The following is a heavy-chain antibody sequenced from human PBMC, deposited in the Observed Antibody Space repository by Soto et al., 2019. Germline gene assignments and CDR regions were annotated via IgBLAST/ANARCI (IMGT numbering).Heavy chain of an antibody. V-gene: IGHV3-9*01. J-gene: IGHJ3*02. Sequence: GGSLRLSCAASGCTCDDYAMHLVRQAPGKGLGWGSGISWNSGTIVYAKSVKGRFTIYRDNAKSSLCLQMNSLRAEATALYLCAKDIYVAAAIRDWITIFGVVLGGGGLDMWGQGTMVTVSS. CDR3: AKDIYVAAAIRDWITIFGVVLGGGGLDM. CDR2: ISWNSGTI. CDR1: GCTCDDYA. D-gene: IGHD3-3*01.